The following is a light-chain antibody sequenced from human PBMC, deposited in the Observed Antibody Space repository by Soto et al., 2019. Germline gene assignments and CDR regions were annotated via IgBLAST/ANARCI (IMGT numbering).Light chain of an antibody. V-gene: IGKV3-11*01. J-gene: IGKJ4*01. Sequence: EIVLTQSPATVSLSPGERVTLSCRASQYVNIYLAWYQQKPGQAPRLLIYDASNRATGVPARFSGSGSGTDFTLTISSLESEDFAVYYCQQRANWPLTFGGGTKVDNK. CDR1: QYVNIY. CDR2: DAS. CDR3: QQRANWPLT.